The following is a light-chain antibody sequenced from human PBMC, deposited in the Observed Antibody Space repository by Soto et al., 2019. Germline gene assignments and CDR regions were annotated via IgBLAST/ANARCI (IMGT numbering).Light chain of an antibody. CDR3: QQYDNLPLR. Sequence: DIQMTQSPSSVSASVGDTVTVSCRASQVISSWLAWYQQKPGKAPNLLIHDASNLETGVPSRFSGSGSGTHFTFTISNLQPEDFATYYCQQYDNLPLRFGGGTKVDIK. V-gene: IGKV1-12*01. J-gene: IGKJ4*02. CDR1: QVISSW. CDR2: DAS.